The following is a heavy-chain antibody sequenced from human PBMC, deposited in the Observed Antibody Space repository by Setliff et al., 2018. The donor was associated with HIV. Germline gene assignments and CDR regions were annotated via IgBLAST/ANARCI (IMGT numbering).Heavy chain of an antibody. Sequence: ASVKVSCKASGYTFTSYYMHWVRQAPGQGLEWMGLIHPSTGNTYYTQKFKGRVTWTRDTSTSTVYMELSSLRSEDTAVYYCARDSSTGWFSADYWGQGTQVTVSS. CDR3: ARDSSTGWFSADY. CDR1: GYTFTSYY. CDR2: IHPSTGNT. D-gene: IGHD6-19*01. J-gene: IGHJ4*02. V-gene: IGHV1-46*01.